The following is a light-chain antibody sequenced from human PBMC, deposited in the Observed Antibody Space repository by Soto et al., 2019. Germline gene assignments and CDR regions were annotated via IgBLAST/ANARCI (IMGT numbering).Light chain of an antibody. Sequence: QSALTQPASVSGSPGQSITISCTGSSSDIGRYNYVSWYQQLPGKAPKLMIYEVSNRPSGVSNRFSGSKSGNTASLSISGLQTEDEADYYCGSYTSATTWVFGGWTKLTVL. J-gene: IGLJ3*02. CDR3: GSYTSATTWV. V-gene: IGLV2-14*03. CDR2: EVS. CDR1: SSDIGRYNY.